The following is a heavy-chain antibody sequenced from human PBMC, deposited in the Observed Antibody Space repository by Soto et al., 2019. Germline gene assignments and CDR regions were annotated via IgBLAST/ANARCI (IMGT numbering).Heavy chain of an antibody. V-gene: IGHV4-61*01. Sequence: SETLSLTCTVSGDSVTSINYYWSWIRQSPGKALEWIGYINYSESTKYNPSLKSRVTISVDTSKNQFSLKLSSVTAADTAVYYCARDRLANWFDPWGQGTLVTVSS. CDR2: INYSEST. J-gene: IGHJ5*02. D-gene: IGHD3-9*01. CDR3: ARDRLANWFDP. CDR1: GDSVTSINYY.